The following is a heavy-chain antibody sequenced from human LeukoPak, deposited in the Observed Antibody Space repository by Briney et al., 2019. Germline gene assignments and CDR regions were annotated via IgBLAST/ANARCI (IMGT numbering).Heavy chain of an antibody. CDR2: ISSTSTSI. J-gene: IGHJ4*02. V-gene: IGHV3-48*01. CDR1: GSSSSYYN. CDR3: ATYPGYTYEVEAPRPARGY. Sequence: PGGSLRLSCSASGSSSSYYNTNWVRQAPGKGLEWVSYISSTSTSIYYADSVVGRFSISRDKNSLYLQMNSLRADDTAVYYCATYPGYTYEVEAPRPARGYWGQGTLVTVSS. D-gene: IGHD5-18*01.